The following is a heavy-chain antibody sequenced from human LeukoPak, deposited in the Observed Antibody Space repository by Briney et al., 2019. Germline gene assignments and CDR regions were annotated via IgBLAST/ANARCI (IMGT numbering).Heavy chain of an antibody. CDR1: GYTFTSYA. CDR3: ARGAYYYDSSGYHRRYYFDY. CDR2: INTNTGNP. Sequence: ASVKVSCKASGYTFTSYAMNWVRQAPGQGLEWMGWINTNTGNPTYAQGFTGRFVFSLDTSVSTAYLQISSLKAEDTAVFYCARGAYYYDSSGYHRRYYFDYWGQGTLVTVSS. J-gene: IGHJ4*02. D-gene: IGHD3-22*01. V-gene: IGHV7-4-1*02.